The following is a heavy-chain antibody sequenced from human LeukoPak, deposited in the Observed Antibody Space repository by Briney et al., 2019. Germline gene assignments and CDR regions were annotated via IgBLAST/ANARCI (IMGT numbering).Heavy chain of an antibody. CDR1: GFTFSHYW. J-gene: IGHJ4*02. D-gene: IGHD5-12*01. CDR2: INQDGSEE. Sequence: GGSLRLSCAASGFTFSHYWMSWVRQAPGKGLEWVAQINQDGSEEYYMDSVKARFTISRDNAKNSVFLQMNSLRAEDTAVYYCVRDGGVSGYDLLDYWGQGTLVTVSS. V-gene: IGHV3-7*01. CDR3: VRDGGVSGYDLLDY.